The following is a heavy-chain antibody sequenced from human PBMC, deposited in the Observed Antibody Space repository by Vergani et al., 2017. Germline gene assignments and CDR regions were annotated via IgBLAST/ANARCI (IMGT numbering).Heavy chain of an antibody. Sequence: EVQLLESGGRLVQPGGSLRLSCVASGFAFSRYAMSWVRQAPGKGLEWVSGLTASGSGISYADSVRGRFTIARDNSKNPLFLQMDNLRAEDTAVYYCAKSGWLQHFGAHYFDAWGQGRLVTVSS. CDR3: AKSGWLQHFGAHYFDA. D-gene: IGHD5-24*01. V-gene: IGHV3-23*01. CDR2: LTASGSGI. J-gene: IGHJ4*02. CDR1: GFAFSRYA.